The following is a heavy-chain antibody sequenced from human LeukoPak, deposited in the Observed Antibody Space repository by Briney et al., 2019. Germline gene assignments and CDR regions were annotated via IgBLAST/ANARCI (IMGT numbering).Heavy chain of an antibody. CDR2: ISGSGGST. V-gene: IGHV3-23*01. Sequence: GGSLRLSCAASGFTFNIYAMSWVRQAPGKGLEWVSAISGSGGSTYYADSVKSRFTISRDNSKNTLYLQMNSLRAEDTAVYYCAKDYIQFQNDAFDIWGQGTMVTVSS. D-gene: IGHD4-11*01. CDR3: AKDYIQFQNDAFDI. J-gene: IGHJ3*02. CDR1: GFTFNIYA.